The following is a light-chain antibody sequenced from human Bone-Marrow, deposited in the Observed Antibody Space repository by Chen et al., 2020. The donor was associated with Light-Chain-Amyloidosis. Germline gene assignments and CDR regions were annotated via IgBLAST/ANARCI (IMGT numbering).Light chain of an antibody. CDR3: QVWDRSSDRPV. V-gene: IGLV3-21*02. J-gene: IGLJ3*02. CDR2: DDS. Sequence: SYVLTQAPSVSVAPGQTARHTCGGDDIETESVHWYQQKPGQAPVLVVEDDSDRPSGIPERLSGSNSGNTATLTISRVEAGDEADYYCQVWDRSSDRPVFGGGTKLTVL. CDR1: DIETES.